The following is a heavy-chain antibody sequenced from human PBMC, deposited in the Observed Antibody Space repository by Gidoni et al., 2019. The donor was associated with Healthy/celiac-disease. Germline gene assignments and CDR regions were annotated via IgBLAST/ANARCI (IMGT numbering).Heavy chain of an antibody. CDR1: GSTFAASA. J-gene: IGHJ6*02. V-gene: IGHV3-9*01. CDR2: IRWKIGSI. Sequence: EVQLLGSGVGWVHPGGSRRLSCAASGSTFAASAMHWSLQAPGKGLEWVSCIRWKIGSIGYADSVKGRFTISSDNAKNSLYLQMNSLIAEDTALYYCAKDLTMFGVVTHYGMDVWGQGTTVTVSS. D-gene: IGHD3-3*01. CDR3: AKDLTMFGVVTHYGMDV.